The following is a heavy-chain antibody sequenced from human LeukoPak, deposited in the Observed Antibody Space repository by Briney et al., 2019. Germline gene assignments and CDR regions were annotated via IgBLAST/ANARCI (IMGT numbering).Heavy chain of an antibody. Sequence: SETLSLTCTVSGGSISSSSYYWGWIRQPPGKGLEWIGSIYYSGSTNYNPSLRSRVTISVDKSKNQFSLKLSSVTAADTAVYYCARGSSSGWYGGTNFDYWGQGTLVTVSS. CDR1: GGSISSSSYY. CDR3: ARGSSSGWYGGTNFDY. J-gene: IGHJ4*02. D-gene: IGHD6-19*01. V-gene: IGHV4-39*07. CDR2: IYYSGST.